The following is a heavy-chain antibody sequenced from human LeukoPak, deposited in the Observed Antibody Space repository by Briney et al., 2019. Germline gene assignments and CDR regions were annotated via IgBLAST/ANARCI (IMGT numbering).Heavy chain of an antibody. D-gene: IGHD6-19*01. J-gene: IGHJ5*02. Sequence: GGSLRLSCAASGFTFSSYSMNWVRQAPGKGLEWVSSISSSSSYIYYADSVKGRFAISRDNAKNSLYLQMNSLRAEDTAVYYCARDTAVAAHNWFDPWGQGTLVTVSS. CDR3: ARDTAVAAHNWFDP. CDR1: GFTFSSYS. CDR2: ISSSSSYI. V-gene: IGHV3-21*01.